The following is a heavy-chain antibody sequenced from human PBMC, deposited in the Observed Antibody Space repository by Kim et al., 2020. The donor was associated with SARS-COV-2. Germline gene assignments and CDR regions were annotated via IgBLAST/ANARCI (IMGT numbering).Heavy chain of an antibody. CDR3: AKAVSYYYDSSGYPEYYFDY. D-gene: IGHD3-22*01. J-gene: IGHJ4*02. CDR2: IWYDGSNK. Sequence: GGSLRLSCAASGFTFSSYGMHWVRQAPGKGLEWVAVIWYDGSNKYYADSVKGRFTISRDNSKNTLYLQMNSLRAEDTAVYYCAKAVSYYYDSSGYPEYYFDYWGQGTLVTVSS. CDR1: GFTFSSYG. V-gene: IGHV3-33*06.